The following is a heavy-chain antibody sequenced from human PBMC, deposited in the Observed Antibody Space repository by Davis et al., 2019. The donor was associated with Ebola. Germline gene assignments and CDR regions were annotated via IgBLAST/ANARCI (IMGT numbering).Heavy chain of an antibody. D-gene: IGHD3-10*01. Sequence: AASVKVSCKASGYSFTSYDINWVRQATGQGLEWMGWMNPNRGNTGYAQKFQGRVTMTRNTAISTAYMELSSLRSEDTAVYYCARGSQIFYYGSGSYYLYYYYGRDVWGQGTTVTVSS. V-gene: IGHV1-8*01. CDR2: MNPNRGNT. J-gene: IGHJ6*02. CDR3: ARGSQIFYYGSGSYYLYYYYGRDV. CDR1: GYSFTSYD.